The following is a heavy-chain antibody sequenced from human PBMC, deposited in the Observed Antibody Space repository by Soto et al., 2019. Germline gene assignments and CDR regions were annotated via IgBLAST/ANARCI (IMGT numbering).Heavy chain of an antibody. Sequence: GGSLRLSCAASGFTFSSYAMHWVRQAPGKGLEWVAVISYDGSNKYYADSVKGRFTISRDNSKNTLYLQMNSLRAEDTAVYYCARVPPPIRGTAGSPQQGGVYWGQGTLVTVSS. CDR1: GFTFSSYA. V-gene: IGHV3-30-3*01. J-gene: IGHJ4*02. CDR2: ISYDGSNK. CDR3: ARVPPPIRGTAGSPQQGGVY. D-gene: IGHD6-13*01.